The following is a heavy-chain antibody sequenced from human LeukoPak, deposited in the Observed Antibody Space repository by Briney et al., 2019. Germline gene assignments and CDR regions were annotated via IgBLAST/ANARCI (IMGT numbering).Heavy chain of an antibody. Sequence: SETLSLTCSVSDDSIRRGFYWGWIRPPPGKGLEWIGNIYYSGFPYYNPSLKSRVTISLDMSKTEFSLKLTSVTAADTAVYYCARHGDYYGSGPDYWGQGTLVTVSS. J-gene: IGHJ4*02. V-gene: IGHV4-39*01. CDR2: IYYSGFP. CDR1: DDSIRRGFY. D-gene: IGHD3-10*01. CDR3: ARHGDYYGSGPDY.